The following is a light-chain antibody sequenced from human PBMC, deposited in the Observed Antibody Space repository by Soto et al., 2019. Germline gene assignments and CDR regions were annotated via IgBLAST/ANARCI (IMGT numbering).Light chain of an antibody. V-gene: IGKV1-9*01. CDR3: QQTRSYPST. CDR2: GAS. CDR1: QGISNY. Sequence: DIQLTQSPSFLSASVGGRVTITFRASQGISNYLAWYQQRPGKAPNLLIYGASTLQSGVPSRFSGSGSGTDFTLTINSLQAEDFATYYCQQTRSYPSTFGGGTKVDIK. J-gene: IGKJ4*01.